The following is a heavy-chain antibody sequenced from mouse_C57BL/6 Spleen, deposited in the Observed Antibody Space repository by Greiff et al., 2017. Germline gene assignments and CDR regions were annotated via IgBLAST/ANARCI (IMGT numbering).Heavy chain of an antibody. CDR3: ARHGSPFDY. CDR1: GYTFTDYY. Sequence: VQLQQSGPELVKPGASVKISCKASGYTFTDYYMNWVKQSHGKSLEWIGDINPNNGGTSYNQKFKGKATLTVDKSSSTAYMELRSLTSEDSAVYYCARHGSPFDYWGQGTTLTVSS. V-gene: IGHV1-26*01. CDR2: INPNNGGT. D-gene: IGHD1-1*01. J-gene: IGHJ2*01.